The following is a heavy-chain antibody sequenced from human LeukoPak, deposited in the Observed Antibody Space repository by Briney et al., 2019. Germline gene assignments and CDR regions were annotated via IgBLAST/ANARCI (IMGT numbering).Heavy chain of an antibody. V-gene: IGHV3-23*01. D-gene: IGHD7-27*01. J-gene: IGHJ4*02. CDR3: ARDPGHYYFDY. CDR1: GFIFSNYV. Sequence: GGSLRLSCAASGFIFSNYVMIWVRQAPGKGLEWVSGISGSGVGTDYADSVKGRFTISRDNSKNTVYLQMKSLRAEDSAVYYCARDPGHYYFDYWGQGTLVTVSS. CDR2: ISGSGVGT.